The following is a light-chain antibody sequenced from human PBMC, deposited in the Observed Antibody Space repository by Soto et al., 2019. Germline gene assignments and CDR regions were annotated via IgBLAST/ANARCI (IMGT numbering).Light chain of an antibody. V-gene: IGLV1-40*01. Sequence: QSALTQTPSVSGAPGQRVTISCTGSSSDIGAGYDVNWYQQLPGTAPKLLIYDNNNRPSGVPDRFSGSKSGTSASLAITGLQAEDEADYYCQSYGSSLSVVVFGGGTKLTVL. CDR2: DNN. J-gene: IGLJ2*01. CDR3: QSYGSSLSVVV. CDR1: SSDIGAGYD.